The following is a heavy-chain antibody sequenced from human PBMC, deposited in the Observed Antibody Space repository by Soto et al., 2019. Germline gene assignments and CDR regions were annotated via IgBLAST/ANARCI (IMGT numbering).Heavy chain of an antibody. Sequence: SETLSLTCAVSGASISGSYYYWAWLRQSPGKGPEWIGSVFYTGFTSYNPSLGSRVSVSVDTSKSQFSLKLSAVTAADTAVYYSATSQKGYNWNYFDHWGQGALVTVSS. D-gene: IGHD1-20*01. CDR2: VFYTGFT. J-gene: IGHJ4*02. CDR3: ATSQKGYNWNYFDH. CDR1: GASISGSYYY. V-gene: IGHV4-39*01.